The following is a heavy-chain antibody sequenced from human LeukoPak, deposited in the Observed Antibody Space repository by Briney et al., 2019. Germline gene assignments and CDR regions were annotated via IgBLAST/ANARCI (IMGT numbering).Heavy chain of an antibody. CDR2: IYYSGST. CDR1: GGSVTSRNW. CDR3: ARGYSGYDPSYYYYYYMDV. D-gene: IGHD5-12*01. V-gene: IGHV4-4*02. Sequence: SETLSLTCAVSGGSVTSRNWWNWIRQPPGKGLEWIANIYYSGSTYYSPSLKSRVTISVDTSKNQFSLKLGSVTAADTAVYYCARGYSGYDPSYYYYYYMDVWGKGTTVTVSS. J-gene: IGHJ6*03.